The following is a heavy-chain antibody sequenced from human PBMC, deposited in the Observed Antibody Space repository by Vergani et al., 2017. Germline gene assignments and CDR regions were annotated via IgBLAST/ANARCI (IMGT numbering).Heavy chain of an antibody. CDR3: TRDPLPTYDYYYMDV. J-gene: IGHJ6*03. CDR2: ISSKAYGGTT. V-gene: IGHV3-49*03. Sequence: EVQLVESGGGLVQPGRSLRLSCTASGFTFGDYAMSWFRQAPGKGLEWVGFISSKAYGGTTEYATSVKGRFTISRDDSKSIAYLQMNSLKTEDTAVYYYTRDPLPTYDYYYMDVWGKGTTVTVSS. CDR1: GFTFGDYA.